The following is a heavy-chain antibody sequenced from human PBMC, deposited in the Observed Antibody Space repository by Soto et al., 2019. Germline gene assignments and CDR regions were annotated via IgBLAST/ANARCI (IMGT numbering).Heavy chain of an antibody. CDR3: ARGLNKAALSFEY. V-gene: IGHV3-20*04. CDR2: INWNGASA. CDR1: GFTFDNYA. D-gene: IGHD6-25*01. J-gene: IGHJ4*01. Sequence: GGALRVSCTVSGFTFDNYAMSWVRQAPGKGLEWISGINWNGASAGYADSVKGRFTISRDNAKNSLYLQMNSLRAEDTALYYCARGLNKAALSFEYWGQGTLVTVSS.